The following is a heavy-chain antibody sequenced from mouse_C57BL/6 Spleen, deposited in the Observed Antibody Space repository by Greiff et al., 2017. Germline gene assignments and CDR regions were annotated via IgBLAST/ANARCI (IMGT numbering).Heavy chain of an antibody. Sequence: EVHLVESGEGLVKPGGSLKLSCAASGFTFSSYAMSWVRQTPEKRLEWVAYISSGGDYIYYADTVQGRFTISRDNARNTLYLQMSSLKSEDTAMYYCTRDDGDYFDYWGQGTTLTVSS. CDR3: TRDDGDYFDY. CDR2: ISSGGDYI. D-gene: IGHD2-3*01. J-gene: IGHJ2*01. CDR1: GFTFSSYA. V-gene: IGHV5-9-1*02.